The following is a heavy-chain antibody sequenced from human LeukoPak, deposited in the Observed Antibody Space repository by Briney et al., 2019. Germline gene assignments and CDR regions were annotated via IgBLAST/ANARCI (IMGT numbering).Heavy chain of an antibody. Sequence: PSEALSLTCTVSGGSISSTSYYWDWIRQPPGKGLEWIGSIYYTGSTYYNPSLKSRVIISVDTSKNQFSLKLSSVTAADTAVYYCARRRSYYFDYWGQGTLVTVSS. J-gene: IGHJ4*02. V-gene: IGHV4-39*01. CDR1: GGSISSTSYY. CDR3: ARRRSYYFDY. CDR2: IYYTGST.